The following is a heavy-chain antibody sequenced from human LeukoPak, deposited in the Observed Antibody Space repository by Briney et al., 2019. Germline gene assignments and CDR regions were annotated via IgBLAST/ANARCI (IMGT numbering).Heavy chain of an antibody. CDR1: GGSISSYY. CDR2: IYTSGST. D-gene: IGHD2-15*01. Sequence: SETLSLTCTVSGGSISSYYWSWLRQPAGKGLEWIGRIYTSGSTNYNPSLKSRVTMSVDTSKIQFSLKLSSVTAADTAVYYCARDEGYCSGGSCFTADAFDIWGQGTMVTVSS. CDR3: ARDEGYCSGGSCFTADAFDI. V-gene: IGHV4-4*07. J-gene: IGHJ3*02.